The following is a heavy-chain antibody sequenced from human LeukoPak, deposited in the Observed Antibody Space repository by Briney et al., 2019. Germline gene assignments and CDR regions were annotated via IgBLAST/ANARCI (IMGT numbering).Heavy chain of an antibody. Sequence: GASVKVSCKAFGYTFTGYYMHWVRQAPGQGLEWMGWINPHSGGTNYAQKFQGRVTMTRDTPISTAYMELSRLRSDDTAVYYCATLYDSSGYYWDDYFDYWGQGTLVTVSS. V-gene: IGHV1-2*02. J-gene: IGHJ4*01. D-gene: IGHD3-22*01. CDR1: GYTFTGYY. CDR3: ATLYDSSGYYWDDYFDY. CDR2: INPHSGGT.